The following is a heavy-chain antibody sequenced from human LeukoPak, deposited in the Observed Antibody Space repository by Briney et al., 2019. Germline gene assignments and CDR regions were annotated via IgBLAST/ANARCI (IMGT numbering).Heavy chain of an antibody. D-gene: IGHD3-22*01. CDR3: ARLGNYYDSSGYTRRLAQFFDY. V-gene: IGHV4-31*03. CDR1: GGSISSGGYY. CDR2: IYYSGST. J-gene: IGHJ4*02. Sequence: SETLSLTCTVSGGSISSGGYYWSWIRQHPGKGLEWIGYIYYSGSTYYNPSLKSRVTISVDTSKNQFSLKLSSVTAADTAVYYCARLGNYYDSSGYTRRLAQFFDYWGQGTLVTVSS.